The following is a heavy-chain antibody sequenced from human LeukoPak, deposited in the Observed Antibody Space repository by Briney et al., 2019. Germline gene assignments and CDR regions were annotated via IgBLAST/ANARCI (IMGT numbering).Heavy chain of an antibody. V-gene: IGHV4-39*07. CDR2: IYYSGST. CDR1: GGSISSSSYY. D-gene: IGHD2-8*02. Sequence: SETLSLTCTVSGGSISSSSYYWGWIRQPPGKGLEWIGSIYYSGSTYYNPSLKSRVTISVDTSKNQFSLKLNSVTAADTAVYYCARRTAETYWRGPFDHWGQGTLVTVSS. CDR3: ARRTAETYWRGPFDH. J-gene: IGHJ4*02.